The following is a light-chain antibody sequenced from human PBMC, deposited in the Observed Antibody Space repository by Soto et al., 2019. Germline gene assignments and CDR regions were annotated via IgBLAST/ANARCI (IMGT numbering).Light chain of an antibody. J-gene: IGLJ1*01. CDR1: RSDVGSYNL. CDR3: CSYAGSDTFGV. CDR2: AAT. V-gene: IGLV2-23*02. Sequence: QSVLTQPASVSGSPGQSITISCTGTRSDVGSYNLVSWYQQYPGQAPKLMIYAATKRPSGVSNRFSGSKSGITASLTISGLQADDEDDYYCCSYAGSDTFGVFGTGTKVTV.